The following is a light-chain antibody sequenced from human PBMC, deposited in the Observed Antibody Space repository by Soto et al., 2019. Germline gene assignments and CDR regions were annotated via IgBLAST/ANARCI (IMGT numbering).Light chain of an antibody. V-gene: IGKV1-5*01. CDR1: QSISTW. Sequence: DIQMTQSPSTLSASVGDRVTITCRASQSISTWLVWYQQKPGKAPKDLIYDASSLQSGVPSRFSGHGSGTDFTLTISSLQPDDSAIYYCQQYKTYTTFGQGTKLEIK. CDR3: QQYKTYTT. J-gene: IGKJ2*01. CDR2: DAS.